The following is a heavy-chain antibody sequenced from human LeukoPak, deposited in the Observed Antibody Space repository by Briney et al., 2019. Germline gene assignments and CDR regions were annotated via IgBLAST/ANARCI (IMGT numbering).Heavy chain of an antibody. CDR2: INHSGST. Sequence: SETLSLTCAVYGGSFSGYYWSWIRQPPGKGLEWIGEINHSGSTDYNPSLKSRVTISVDTSKNQFSLKLSSVTAADTAVYYCARGRRPLTIFIAADKNAFDIWGQGTMVTVSS. D-gene: IGHD3-3*01. V-gene: IGHV4-34*01. CDR3: ARGRRPLTIFIAADKNAFDI. J-gene: IGHJ3*02. CDR1: GGSFSGYY.